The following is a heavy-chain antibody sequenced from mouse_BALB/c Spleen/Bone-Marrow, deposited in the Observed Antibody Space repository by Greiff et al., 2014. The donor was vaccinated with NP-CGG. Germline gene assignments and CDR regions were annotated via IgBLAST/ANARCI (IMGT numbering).Heavy chain of an antibody. CDR3: ARPPYYYGSRPYWYFDV. CDR2: IYPGSGNT. V-gene: IGHV1-84*02. J-gene: IGHJ1*01. CDR1: GYTFTDYC. Sequence: LQESGPELVKPGASVKISCKASGYTFTDYCINWVKQKLGQGLEWIGWIYPGSGNTQYNEKFKGKATLTVDTSSNTAYMQLSSLTSEGTAVYFCARPPYYYGSRPYWYFDVWGAGTTVTVSS. D-gene: IGHD1-1*01.